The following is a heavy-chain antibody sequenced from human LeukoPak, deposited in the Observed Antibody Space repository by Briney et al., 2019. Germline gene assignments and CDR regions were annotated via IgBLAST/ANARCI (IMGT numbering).Heavy chain of an antibody. V-gene: IGHV3-11*05. CDR1: GFTFSDYY. J-gene: IGHJ4*02. CDR3: ARGGGSYYYGSEY. Sequence: GGSLRLSCEASGFTFSDYYMSWIRQAPGKGLEWVSYISSSSSYTNYADSVKGRFTISRDNAKNSLYLQMNSLRAEDTAVYYCARGGGSYYYGSEYWGQGTLVTVSS. CDR2: ISSSSSYT. D-gene: IGHD3-10*01.